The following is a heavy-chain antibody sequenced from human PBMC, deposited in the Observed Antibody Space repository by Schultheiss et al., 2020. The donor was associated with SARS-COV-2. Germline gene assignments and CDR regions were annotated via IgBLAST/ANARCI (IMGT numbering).Heavy chain of an antibody. J-gene: IGHJ6*02. V-gene: IGHV3-73*01. CDR1: GFTFSGSA. Sequence: GESLKISCAASGFTFSGSAMHWVRQASGKGLEWVGRIRSKANSYATAYAASVKGRFTISRDDSKNTAYLQMNSLKTEDTAVYYCTSLYSSSYYYYGMDVWGQGTTVTVSS. CDR2: IRSKANSYAT. D-gene: IGHD6-6*01. CDR3: TSLYSSSYYYYGMDV.